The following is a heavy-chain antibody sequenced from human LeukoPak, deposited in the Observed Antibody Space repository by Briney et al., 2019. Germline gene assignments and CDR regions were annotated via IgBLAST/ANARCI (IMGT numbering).Heavy chain of an antibody. Sequence: GGSLRLSCAASEFTSSSYGMHWVRHAPRKGLEWVAFIRYDGSNKYYADSVKGRFTISRDNSKNTLYLQMNSLRAEDTAVYYCAKDFGAAAGIFDYWGQGTLVTVSS. CDR2: IRYDGSNK. V-gene: IGHV3-30*02. CDR1: EFTSSSYG. CDR3: AKDFGAAAGIFDY. J-gene: IGHJ4*02. D-gene: IGHD6-13*01.